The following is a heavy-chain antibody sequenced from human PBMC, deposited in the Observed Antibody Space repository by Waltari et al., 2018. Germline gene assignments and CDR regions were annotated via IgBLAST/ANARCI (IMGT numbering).Heavy chain of an antibody. V-gene: IGHV4-61*02. CDR1: GGSISSGSYY. CDR3: AREEDCSGGSCYLEGAFDI. D-gene: IGHD2-15*01. CDR2: IYTSGST. Sequence: QVQLQESGPGLVKPSQTLSLTCTVSGGSISSGSYYWSWIRQPAGKGLEWIGRIYTSGSTNYNPSRKSRVTISVDTSKNQFSLKLSSVTAADTAVYYCAREEDCSGGSCYLEGAFDIWGQGTMVTVSS. J-gene: IGHJ3*02.